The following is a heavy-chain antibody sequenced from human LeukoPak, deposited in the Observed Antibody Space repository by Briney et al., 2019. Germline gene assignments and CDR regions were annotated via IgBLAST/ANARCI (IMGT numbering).Heavy chain of an antibody. CDR2: ISGSGGST. CDR3: APYCSSTSCYDDY. CDR1: GFTFSRNG. Sequence: GGSLRLSCAVSGFTFSRNGMHWVRQAPGKGLEWVSAISGSGGSTYYADSVKGRFTISRDNSKNTLYLQMNSPRAEDTAVYYCAPYCSSTSCYDDYWGQGTLVTVSS. J-gene: IGHJ4*02. V-gene: IGHV3-23*01. D-gene: IGHD2-2*01.